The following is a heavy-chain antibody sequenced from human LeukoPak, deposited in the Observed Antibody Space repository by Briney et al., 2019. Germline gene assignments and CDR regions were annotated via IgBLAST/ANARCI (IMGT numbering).Heavy chain of an antibody. Sequence: RWASVKVSCKASGYTFTSYGISWVRQAPGLGLEWMGWMNPNSGNTGYAQKFQGRVTMTRNTSISTAYMELSSLRSEDTAVYYCARGRWVLPLTIAAAGNEWWGYYYYGMDVWGQGTTVAVSS. V-gene: IGHV1-8*02. D-gene: IGHD6-13*01. CDR3: ARGRWVLPLTIAAAGNEWWGYYYYGMDV. CDR1: GYTFTSYG. CDR2: MNPNSGNT. J-gene: IGHJ6*02.